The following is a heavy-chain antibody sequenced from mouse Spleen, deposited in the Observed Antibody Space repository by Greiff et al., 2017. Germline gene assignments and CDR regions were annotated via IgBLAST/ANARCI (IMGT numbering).Heavy chain of an antibody. D-gene: IGHD1-1*01. CDR1: GYAFTSYY. J-gene: IGHJ3*01. Sequence: EVQLQQSGPELVKPGASVKISCKASGYAFTSYYMNWVKQSPEKSLEWIGEINTSTGGTTYNQKFKAKATLTVDKSSSTAYMQLKSLTSEDSAVYYCARATVGGAYWGQGTLVTVSA. CDR2: INTSTGGT. CDR3: ARATVGGAY. V-gene: IGHV1-42*01.